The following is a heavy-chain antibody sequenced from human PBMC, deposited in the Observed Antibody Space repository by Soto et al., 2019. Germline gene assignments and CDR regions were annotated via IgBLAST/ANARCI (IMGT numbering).Heavy chain of an antibody. V-gene: IGHV4-34*01. CDR1: GGSLSGYY. D-gene: IGHD5-12*01. CDR3: ARGQEGVVATH. J-gene: IGHJ4*02. CDR2: IKDGGRT. Sequence: QVQLQQWGAGLLKPSETLSLNCAVNGGSLSGYYWSWIRQPPGKGLEWIGEIKDGGRTNYSPSLKSRATISSDPSNNQFSLRLYSVTAADTSVYYCARGQEGVVATHWDQGTLVTVSS.